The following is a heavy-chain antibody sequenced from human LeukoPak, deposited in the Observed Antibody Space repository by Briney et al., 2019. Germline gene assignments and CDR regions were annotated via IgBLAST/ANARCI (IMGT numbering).Heavy chain of an antibody. V-gene: IGHV3-21*01. CDR3: ARIGDIVATYGSLDY. Sequence: PGGSLRLSCAASGFTFSSYAMSWVRQAPGKGLEWVSSISSSSSYIYYADSVKGRFTISRDNAKNSLYLQMNSLRAEDTAVYYCARIGDIVATYGSLDYWGQGTLVTVSS. CDR1: GFTFSSYA. J-gene: IGHJ4*02. CDR2: ISSSSSYI. D-gene: IGHD5-12*01.